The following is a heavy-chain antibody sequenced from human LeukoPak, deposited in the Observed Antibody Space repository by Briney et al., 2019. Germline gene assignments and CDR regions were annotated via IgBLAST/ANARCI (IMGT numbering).Heavy chain of an antibody. J-gene: IGHJ4*02. CDR2: ISAYNGNT. CDR3: ARDQGPKGFDC. Sequence: ASVKVSCKASGYTFTSHGISWVRQAPGQGLEWMGWISAYNGNTDYAQKVQGRVTMTTDTSTSTAYMELRSLRSDDTAVYYCARDQGPKGFDCWGQGTLVTVSS. V-gene: IGHV1-18*01. CDR1: GYTFTSHG.